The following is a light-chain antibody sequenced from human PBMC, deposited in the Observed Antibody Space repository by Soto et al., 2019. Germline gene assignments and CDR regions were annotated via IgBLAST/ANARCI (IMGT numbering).Light chain of an antibody. CDR3: QQYNSYSWT. V-gene: IGKV1-5*03. CDR1: QSISSW. Sequence: PSTLSASVGDRVTITCRASQSISSWLAWYQQKPGKAPKLLIYKASSLESGVPSRFSGSGSGTEFTLTISSLQPDDFATYYCQQYNSYSWTFGQGTKVDIK. J-gene: IGKJ1*01. CDR2: KAS.